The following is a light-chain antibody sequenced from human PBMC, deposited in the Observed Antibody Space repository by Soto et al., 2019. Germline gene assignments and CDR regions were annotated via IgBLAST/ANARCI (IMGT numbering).Light chain of an antibody. Sequence: DIQMTQSPSSLSASVGDRVTITCRASQRTSRYLNWYQHKPGKAPKLLIYAASNLQSGVPSRFSGSGSGTDFTLTISSLQPEDFATYYCQQSFSNPRTFGQGTRLEIK. V-gene: IGKV1-39*01. CDR3: QQSFSNPRT. J-gene: IGKJ2*01. CDR2: AAS. CDR1: QRTSRY.